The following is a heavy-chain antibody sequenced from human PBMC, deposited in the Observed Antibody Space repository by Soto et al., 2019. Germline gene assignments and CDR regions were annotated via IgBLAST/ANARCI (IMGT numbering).Heavy chain of an antibody. J-gene: IGHJ4*02. CDR3: AHGRITGTILAFDY. CDR2: IYWDDDK. V-gene: IGHV2-5*02. CDR1: GFSLSTSGVG. D-gene: IGHD1-7*01. Sequence: KESGPTLVKPTQTLTLTCTFSGFSLSTSGVGVGWIRQPPGKTLEWLALIYWDDDKRYSPSLKSRLTITKDTSKNQVVLTMTNMDPVDTATYYCAHGRITGTILAFDYWGQGTLVTVSS.